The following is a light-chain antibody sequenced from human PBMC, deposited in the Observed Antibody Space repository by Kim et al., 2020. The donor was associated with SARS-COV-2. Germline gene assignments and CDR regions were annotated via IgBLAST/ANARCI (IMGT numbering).Light chain of an antibody. CDR1: QSVRSS. J-gene: IGKJ3*01. CDR3: QQRSDWPLT. Sequence: VSTGERATLSCRASQSVRSSLAWYQQKPGQAPRLLILETSNRATGVPARFSGSGSGTDFTLTISSLEPEDFAVYYCQQRSDWPLTFGPGTKVDIK. CDR2: ETS. V-gene: IGKV3-11*01.